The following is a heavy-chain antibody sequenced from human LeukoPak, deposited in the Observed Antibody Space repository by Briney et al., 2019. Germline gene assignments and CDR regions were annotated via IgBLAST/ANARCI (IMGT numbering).Heavy chain of an antibody. Sequence: EGSLRLSCAASGFTFSSYAMNWVRQAPGKGLEWVSTISGDGGDTHYADSVRGRFTISRANSKNTLFLQMNSLRADDTAVYYCGNSGSRDWDYFEYWGRGTLVTASS. J-gene: IGHJ4*02. CDR1: GFTFSSYA. D-gene: IGHD6-19*01. V-gene: IGHV3-23*01. CDR2: ISGDGGDT. CDR3: GNSGSRDWDYFEY.